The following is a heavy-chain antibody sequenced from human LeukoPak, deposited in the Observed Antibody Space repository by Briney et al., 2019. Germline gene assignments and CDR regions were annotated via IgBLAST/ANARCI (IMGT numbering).Heavy chain of an antibody. J-gene: IGHJ3*02. V-gene: IGHV4-59*01. CDR3: ARILEGSGAAFDI. CDR1: GGSMNNYY. CDR2: IHYTGIT. D-gene: IGHD1-26*01. Sequence: KPSATLSLTCIVSGGSMNNYYWSWIRQPPGKGLEWIAYIHYTGITNYNPFLKSRVTISLDTSKNQFSLKLNSVTAADTAFYYCARILEGSGAAFDIWGQGTMVTVSS.